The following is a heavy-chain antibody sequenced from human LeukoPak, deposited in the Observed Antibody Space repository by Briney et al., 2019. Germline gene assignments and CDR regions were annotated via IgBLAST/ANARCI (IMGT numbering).Heavy chain of an antibody. CDR2: ISHSGFT. Sequence: SETLSLTCAVSGYSISGGYDWGWIRQPPGKGLEWIGIISHSGFTYYNPSLTSRVTISFDTTKNQFSLMLNSVTAADTAVYYCASSPRGGAVAGHYYFDFWGQGTLVTVSS. V-gene: IGHV4-38-2*01. J-gene: IGHJ4*02. D-gene: IGHD6-19*01. CDR3: ASSPRGGAVAGHYYFDF. CDR1: GYSISGGYD.